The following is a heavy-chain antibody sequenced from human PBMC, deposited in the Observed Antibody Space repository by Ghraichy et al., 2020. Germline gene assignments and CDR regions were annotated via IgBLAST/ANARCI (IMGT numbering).Heavy chain of an antibody. CDR1: GFSFSSNG. V-gene: IGHV3-33*01. J-gene: IGHJ4*02. D-gene: IGHD6-19*01. CDR3: ARDQGGGRYVPDY. CDR2: IWYDGSNK. Sequence: GGSLRLSCAASGFSFSSNGMHWVRQAPGKGLEWVAVIWYDGSNKYYADSVKGRFTISRDISKNTLYLQMNSLRAEDTAVYYCARDQGGGRYVPDYWGQGTLVTVSS.